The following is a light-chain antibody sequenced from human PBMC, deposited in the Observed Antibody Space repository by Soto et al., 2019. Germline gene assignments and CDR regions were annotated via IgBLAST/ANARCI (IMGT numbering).Light chain of an antibody. CDR2: KAS. J-gene: IGKJ1*01. CDR3: QHYNDYPWT. CDR1: QSISDW. Sequence: DTQMTQSPSTLSASVGDRVTITCRASQSISDWLAWYQQKLGKAPKLLIYKASRLQSGVPSRFSGSGSGTEFTLTISGLQAEDFATYYCQHYNDYPWTFGQGTKVDIK. V-gene: IGKV1-5*03.